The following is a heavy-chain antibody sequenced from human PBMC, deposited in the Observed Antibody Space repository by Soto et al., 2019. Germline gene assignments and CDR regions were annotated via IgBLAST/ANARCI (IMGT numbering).Heavy chain of an antibody. CDR1: GFTFSSYS. CDR2: ISSSSSTI. D-gene: IGHD1-7*01. CDR3: ARASTYNWNYDDY. V-gene: IGHV3-48*01. Sequence: EVQLVESGGGLVQPGGSLRLSCAASGFTFSSYSMNWVRQAPGTGLEWVSYISSSSSTIYYADSVKGRFTISRDNAKNSLYRQMNSLRAEDTAVYYCARASTYNWNYDDYWGQGTLVTVSS. J-gene: IGHJ4*02.